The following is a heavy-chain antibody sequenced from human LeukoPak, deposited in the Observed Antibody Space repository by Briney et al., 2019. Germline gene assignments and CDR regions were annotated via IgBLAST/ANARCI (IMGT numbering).Heavy chain of an antibody. V-gene: IGHV3-48*02. CDR3: ARDQTPHYYDSSGYYRNDAFDI. D-gene: IGHD3-22*01. CDR1: EFTFSSYS. Sequence: GGSLRLSCAASEFTFSSYSMNWVRQAPGKGLEWVSYISSSSSTIYYADSVKGRFTISGDNAKNSLYLQMNSLRDEDTAVYYCARDQTPHYYDSSGYYRNDAFDIWGQGTMVTVSS. CDR2: ISSSSSTI. J-gene: IGHJ3*02.